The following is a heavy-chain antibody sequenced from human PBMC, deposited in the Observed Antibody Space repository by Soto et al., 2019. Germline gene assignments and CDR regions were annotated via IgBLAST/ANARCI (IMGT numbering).Heavy chain of an antibody. Sequence: QVQLVESGGGVVQPGGSLRLSCEASGFTFSSYGMHWVRQAPGKGLEWVAVIWYDGSNKYYADSVKGRFTISRDNSKNTLYLQMNSLRAEDTAVYYCANSSSWYFDYWGQGTLVTVSS. CDR2: IWYDGSNK. V-gene: IGHV3-33*06. CDR3: ANSSSWYFDY. D-gene: IGHD6-13*01. CDR1: GFTFSSYG. J-gene: IGHJ4*02.